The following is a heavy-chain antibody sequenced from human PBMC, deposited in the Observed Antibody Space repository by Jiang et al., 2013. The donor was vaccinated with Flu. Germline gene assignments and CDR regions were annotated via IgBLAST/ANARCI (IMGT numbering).Heavy chain of an antibody. CDR1: GFSLSTSGMC. CDR2: IDWDDDK. CDR3: ARTATGSSGQDAFDI. J-gene: IGHJ3*02. Sequence: KPTQTLTLTCTFSGFSLSTSGMCVSWIRQPPGKALEWLARIDWDDDKYYSTSLKTRLTISKDTSKNQVVLTMTNMDPVDTATYYCARTATGSSGQDAFDIWGQGTMVTVSS. D-gene: IGHD6-19*01. V-gene: IGHV2-70*11.